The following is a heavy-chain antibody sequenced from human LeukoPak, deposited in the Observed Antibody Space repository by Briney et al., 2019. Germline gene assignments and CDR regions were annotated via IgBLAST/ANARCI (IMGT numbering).Heavy chain of an antibody. CDR3: ARAPVVVPAADYYYYYMDV. Sequence: PSETLYLTCTVSGVSISSSNSYWGWIRQPPGKGLEWIGSIYYSGNTYYNASLKSQVSISIDTSKNQFSLKLSSVTAAGTAVYYCARAPVVVPAADYYYYYMDVWGKGTTVTISS. CDR2: IYYSGNT. V-gene: IGHV4-39*07. D-gene: IGHD2-2*01. CDR1: GVSISSSNSY. J-gene: IGHJ6*03.